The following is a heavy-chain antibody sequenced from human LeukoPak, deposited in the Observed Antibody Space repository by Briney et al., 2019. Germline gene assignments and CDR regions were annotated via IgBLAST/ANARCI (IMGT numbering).Heavy chain of an antibody. V-gene: IGHV3-11*01. CDR1: GFTFSDYY. D-gene: IGHD6-19*01. CDR2: ISSSGSTI. Sequence: GGSLRLSCAASGFTFSDYYMHWIRQAPGKGLEWVSYISSSGSTIYYADSVKGRFTISRDNPKNTLYLQMNSLRAEDTAVYYCAKPSSGWPRPYDYWGLGTLVTVSS. CDR3: AKPSSGWPRPYDY. J-gene: IGHJ4*02.